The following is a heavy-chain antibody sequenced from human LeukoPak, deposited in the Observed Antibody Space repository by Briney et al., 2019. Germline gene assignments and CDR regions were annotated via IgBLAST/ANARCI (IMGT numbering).Heavy chain of an antibody. CDR3: ARDQGSVVRGVITRAYDY. J-gene: IGHJ4*02. D-gene: IGHD3-10*01. V-gene: IGHV4-4*02. CDR2: IYHSGST. CDR1: GGSISSSNW. Sequence: SETLSLTCAVSGGSISSSNWWSWVRQPPEKGLEWIGEIYHSGSTNYNPSLKSRVTISVGKSKNQFSLKLSSVTAADTAVYYCARDQGSVVRGVITRAYDYWGQGTLVTVSS.